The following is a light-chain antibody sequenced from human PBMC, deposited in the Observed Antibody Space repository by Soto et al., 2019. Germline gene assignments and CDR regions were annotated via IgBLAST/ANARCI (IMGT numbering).Light chain of an antibody. CDR1: SSDVGGYNY. J-gene: IGLJ1*01. Sequence: QSVLTQPPSASGSPGQSVAISCTGTSSDVGGYNYVSWYQQHPGKAPKLMIYEVNKRPSGVPDRFSGSKSGHTASLTVSGLQAEDEADYYCSSYAGSSNVFGTGTKVTV. V-gene: IGLV2-8*01. CDR3: SSYAGSSNV. CDR2: EVN.